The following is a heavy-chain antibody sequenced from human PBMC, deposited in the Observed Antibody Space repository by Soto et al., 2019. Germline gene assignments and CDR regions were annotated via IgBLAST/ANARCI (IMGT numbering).Heavy chain of an antibody. CDR1: GVSISSGDCS. D-gene: IGHD3-10*01. CDR2: IYHDGRT. Sequence: QLQLQESVSGLVTPSQTLSLTCAVSGVSISSGDCSWSWIRQTPGKGLEWIGYIYHDGRTDDKPSIKSRVTISLDRSKNQFSLKLTSVTSADTAVYYCASDYGPGSYRFDYWGQGTLVTVSS. J-gene: IGHJ4*02. CDR3: ASDYGPGSYRFDY. V-gene: IGHV4-30-2*01.